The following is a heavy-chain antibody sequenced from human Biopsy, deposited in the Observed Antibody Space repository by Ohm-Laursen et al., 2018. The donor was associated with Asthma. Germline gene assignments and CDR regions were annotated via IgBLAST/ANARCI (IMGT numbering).Heavy chain of an antibody. CDR2: INSVFGTT. D-gene: IGHD2-2*01. Sequence: SVKVSCKSLGGTFNTYVIGWVRQAPGQGLEWMGGINSVFGTTTYPQKFQDRVTITVDDSTSTVYMELSSLRSEDTAAYYCARKAGSCISRTCYSLDFWGQGTLVTVSS. V-gene: IGHV1-69*13. CDR1: GGTFNTYV. CDR3: ARKAGSCISRTCYSLDF. J-gene: IGHJ4*02.